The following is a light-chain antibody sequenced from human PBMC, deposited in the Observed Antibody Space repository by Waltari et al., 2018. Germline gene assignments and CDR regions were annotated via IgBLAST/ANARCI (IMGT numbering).Light chain of an antibody. CDR2: DAS. Sequence: DIQMTQSPSSLSTSLGDRVTLTCRASRDIDSYLNWYQKKPGKAPQLLIYDASTLQRGVPPRFSGGGSGTDFTLTISCLQPEDFATYFCQQSYSTPLTFGQGTRLEIK. J-gene: IGKJ5*01. CDR3: QQSYSTPLT. CDR1: RDIDSY. V-gene: IGKV1-39*01.